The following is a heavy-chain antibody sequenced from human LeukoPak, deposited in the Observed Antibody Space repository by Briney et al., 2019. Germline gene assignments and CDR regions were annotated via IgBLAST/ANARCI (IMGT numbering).Heavy chain of an antibody. J-gene: IGHJ4*02. V-gene: IGHV3-74*01. CDR3: ARNLYCSGTSCPLDY. CDR2: IMSDGSST. CDR1: GFTFSGYW. D-gene: IGHD2-2*01. Sequence: GGSLRLSCAASGFTFSGYWMHWVRQAPGKGLVWVSRIMSDGSSTDYADSVKGRFTISRDNAKNTLYLQMNSLRAEDTAVYHCARNLYCSGTSCPLDYWGQGTLATVSS.